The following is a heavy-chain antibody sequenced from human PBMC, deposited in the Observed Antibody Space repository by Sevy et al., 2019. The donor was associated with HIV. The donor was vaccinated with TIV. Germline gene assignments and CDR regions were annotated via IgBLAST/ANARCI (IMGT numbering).Heavy chain of an antibody. CDR3: AKDLAKLQLGVYEYFYYMDV. CDR2: ILYDGSRA. CDR1: GFIFSNSA. Sequence: GGSLRLSCAVSGFIFSNSAMHWVRQTPGKGLEWIALILYDGSRAYYADSVKGRFTISKSNSRETLYLEMNDLRAEDTAVYYCAKDLAKLQLGVYEYFYYMDVWGKGTTVTVSS. V-gene: IGHV3-33*05. D-gene: IGHD6-6*01. J-gene: IGHJ6*03.